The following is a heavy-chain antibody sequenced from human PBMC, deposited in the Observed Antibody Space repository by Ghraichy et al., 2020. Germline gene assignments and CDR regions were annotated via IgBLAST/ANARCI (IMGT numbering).Heavy chain of an antibody. J-gene: IGHJ5*02. Sequence: SETLSLTCTVSGDSLNNYYWSWIRQAPGKGLEWIGSIYHNGRTKYNPSHKSRVTMSVDTSKSQFSLSLTSVTAADTAVFYCARDQEWRASSSGFDPWGQGTLVSVSP. CDR2: IYHNGRT. CDR1: GDSLNNYY. V-gene: IGHV4-59*01. CDR3: ARDQEWRASSSGFDP. D-gene: IGHD2-2*01.